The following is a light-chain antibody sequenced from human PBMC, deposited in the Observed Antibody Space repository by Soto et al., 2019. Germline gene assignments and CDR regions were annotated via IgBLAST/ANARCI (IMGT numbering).Light chain of an antibody. CDR3: QQRSNWPLT. V-gene: IGKV3-11*01. J-gene: IGKJ4*01. Sequence: EIVLTQSTATLSLSPGERATLSCMASQSVSSDLAWYQQKPGQAPRLLIYDASNRATGIPARFSGSGAGTDFTLTISSLDPEDFAVYYCQQRSNWPLTFGGGTKVEIK. CDR2: DAS. CDR1: QSVSSD.